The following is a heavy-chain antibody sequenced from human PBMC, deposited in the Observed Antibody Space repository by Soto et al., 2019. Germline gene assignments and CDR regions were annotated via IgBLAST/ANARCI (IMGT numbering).Heavy chain of an antibody. D-gene: IGHD6-13*01. V-gene: IGHV4-30-4*01. CDR1: GGSISTDDHY. CDR2: IYYSGST. CDR3: ATVRSRWNIDY. J-gene: IGHJ4*02. Sequence: QVQLQESGPGLVKPSQTLSLTCTVSGGSISTDDHYWTWIRQPPGKGLEWIGYIYYSGSTHYNPSLKSRLFISLDTSKNQFSLPLTSVTAADTAVYYCATVRSRWNIDYWGQGTLVTVSS.